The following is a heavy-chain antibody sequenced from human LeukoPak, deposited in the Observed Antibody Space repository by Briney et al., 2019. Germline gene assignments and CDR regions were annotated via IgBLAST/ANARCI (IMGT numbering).Heavy chain of an antibody. V-gene: IGHV1-2*02. J-gene: IGHJ4*02. D-gene: IGHD5-18*01. Sequence: ASVKVSCKASGYTFTGYYMHWVRQAPGQGLEWMGWINPNSGGTNYAQKFQGRVTMTRDTSISTAYMELSRLRSDDTAVYYCAREHVDTAMATTDYFDYWGQGTLVTVSS. CDR3: AREHVDTAMATTDYFDY. CDR1: GYTFTGYY. CDR2: INPNSGGT.